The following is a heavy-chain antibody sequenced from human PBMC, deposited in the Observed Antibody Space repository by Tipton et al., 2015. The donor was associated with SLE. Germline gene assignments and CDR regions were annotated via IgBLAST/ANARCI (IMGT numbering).Heavy chain of an antibody. CDR2: ISGSGGST. Sequence: QLVQSGAEVKKPGASVKVSCKASGYTFTSYGISWVRQAPGKGLEWVSAISGSGGSTYYADSVKGRFTISRDNSKNTLYLQMNSLRAEDTAVYYCAKGGRGSGSLDAFDIWGQGTMVTVSS. CDR1: GYTFTSYG. D-gene: IGHD3-10*01. V-gene: IGHV3-23*04. J-gene: IGHJ3*02. CDR3: AKGGRGSGSLDAFDI.